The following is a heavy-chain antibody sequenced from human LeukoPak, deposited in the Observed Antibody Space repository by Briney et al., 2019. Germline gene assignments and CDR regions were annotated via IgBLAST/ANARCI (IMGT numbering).Heavy chain of an antibody. V-gene: IGHV3-30*02. CDR2: IRYDGSNK. D-gene: IGHD2-2*01. J-gene: IGHJ6*02. CDR3: AKDGGSRIYYYYYGMDV. Sequence: GVSLRLSCAASGFTFSGYGMHWVRQAPGKGLEWVAFIRYDGSNKYYADSVKGRFTISRDNSKNTLYLQMNSLRAEDTAVYYCAKDGGSRIYYYYYGMDVWGQGTTVTVSS. CDR1: GFTFSGYG.